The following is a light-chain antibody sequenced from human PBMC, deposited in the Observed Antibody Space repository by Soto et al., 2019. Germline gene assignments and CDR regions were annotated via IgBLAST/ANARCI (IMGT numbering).Light chain of an antibody. CDR3: QQRYHSPFT. CDR1: QSLSTY. Sequence: EIVLTQSPATLSLPPGGRATLSCRASQSLSTYLAWYQQKPGQAPRLLIYDASNMAAGIPARFSGSGSETDFTLTISSLEPEDTAVYYCQQRYHSPFTFGGGTKLEIK. V-gene: IGKV3-11*01. CDR2: DAS. J-gene: IGKJ4*01.